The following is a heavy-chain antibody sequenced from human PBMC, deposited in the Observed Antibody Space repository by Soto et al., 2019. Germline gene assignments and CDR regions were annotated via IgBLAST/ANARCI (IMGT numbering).Heavy chain of an antibody. V-gene: IGHV1-8*01. D-gene: IGHD5-18*01. J-gene: IGHJ4*02. Sequence: QVQLVQSGAEVKKPGASVKVSCKASGYTFTSYDINWVRQATGQGLEWMGWMNPNSGNSVYAQKYHGRVTLTRNTSITTAYLELSSLRSEDTAVYYCARERSYGLDYWGQGTLVTVSS. CDR2: MNPNSGNS. CDR3: ARERSYGLDY. CDR1: GYTFTSYD.